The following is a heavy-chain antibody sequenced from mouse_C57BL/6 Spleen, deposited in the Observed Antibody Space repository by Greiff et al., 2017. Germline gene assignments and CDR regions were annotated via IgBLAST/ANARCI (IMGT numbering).Heavy chain of an antibody. V-gene: IGHV1-22*01. J-gene: IGHJ2*01. CDR2: INPNNGGT. D-gene: IGHD2-4*01. CDR1: GYTFTDYH. Sequence: VQLQQSGPELVKPGASVKMSCKASGYTFTDYHMHWVTQSHGKSLEWIGYINPNNGGTSYNRKFKGKATLTVTKSSSTAYMALRSLTSESSAVYYWASYDFGGYWGQGTTLTVSS. CDR3: ASYDFGGY.